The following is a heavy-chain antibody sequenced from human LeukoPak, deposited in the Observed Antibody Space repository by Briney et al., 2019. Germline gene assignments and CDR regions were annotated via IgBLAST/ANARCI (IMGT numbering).Heavy chain of an antibody. CDR2: IYHSGST. CDR1: GYSISSGYY. J-gene: IGHJ4*02. Sequence: SETLSLTCTVSGYSISSGYYWGWIRQPPGKGLEWIGSIYHSGSTYYNPSLKSRVTISVDTSKNQFSLKLSSVTAADTAVYYCARDLGDSSGWYEVPKYFDYWGQGTLVTVSS. D-gene: IGHD6-19*01. V-gene: IGHV4-38-2*02. CDR3: ARDLGDSSGWYEVPKYFDY.